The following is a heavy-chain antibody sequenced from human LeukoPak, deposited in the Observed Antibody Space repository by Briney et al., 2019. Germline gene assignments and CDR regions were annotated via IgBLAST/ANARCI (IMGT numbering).Heavy chain of an antibody. V-gene: IGHV1-18*01. CDR2: IDTYSGKT. CDR3: ARDRGIAEADSFDP. D-gene: IGHD6-13*01. J-gene: IGHJ5*02. Sequence: ASVKVSCKASGYTYTTDGISWVRQAPGQGLEWMGWIDTYSGKTNYAQKFQGRVTMTSDTSTSTAYLELRSLRSDDTAVYYCARDRGIAEADSFDPWGQGTLVTVSS. CDR1: GYTYTTDG.